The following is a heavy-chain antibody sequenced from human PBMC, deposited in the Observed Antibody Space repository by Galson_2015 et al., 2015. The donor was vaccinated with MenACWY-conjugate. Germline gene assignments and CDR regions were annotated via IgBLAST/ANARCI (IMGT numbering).Heavy chain of an antibody. CDR1: GFTFSSYA. D-gene: IGHD2-2*01. V-gene: IGHV3-23*01. J-gene: IGHJ5*02. CDR3: AKAGYCSSTGCLDWFDP. CDR2: ISGSGAST. Sequence: SLRLSCAASGFTFSSYAMSWVRQAPGKGLEWVAAISGSGASTYYADSVKGRFTISRDDSKNTLYLQVNSLRVEDTALYYCAKAGYCSSTGCLDWFDPWGQGTLVTVSS.